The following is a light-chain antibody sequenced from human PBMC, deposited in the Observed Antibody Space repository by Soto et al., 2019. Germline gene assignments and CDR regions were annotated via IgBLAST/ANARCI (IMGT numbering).Light chain of an antibody. CDR1: QGISSA. CDR2: DAS. Sequence: AIQLTQSPSSLSASVGDRVTITCRASQGISSALAWYQQKPGKAPKLLLDDASSLESGVPSRFSGSGSGTDFTLTISSLKPEDFSTYYCQQFNSYPFTFGPGTKVDIK. CDR3: QQFNSYPFT. J-gene: IGKJ3*01. V-gene: IGKV1-13*02.